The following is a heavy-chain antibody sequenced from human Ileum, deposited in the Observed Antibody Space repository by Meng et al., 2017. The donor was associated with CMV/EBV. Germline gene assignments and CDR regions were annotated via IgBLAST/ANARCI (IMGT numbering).Heavy chain of an antibody. D-gene: IGHD7-27*01. V-gene: IGHV3-23*01. CDR2: IGGSDGGT. Sequence: LSCAASGVTFSSCAISLVRQAPGERLGWISAIGGSDGGTYYAGSVKGRFTISRDNSKNTLYLQMNSLRAEDTAVYYCAKDLGSGDYWGQGTLVTVSS. J-gene: IGHJ4*02. CDR3: AKDLGSGDY. CDR1: GVTFSSCA.